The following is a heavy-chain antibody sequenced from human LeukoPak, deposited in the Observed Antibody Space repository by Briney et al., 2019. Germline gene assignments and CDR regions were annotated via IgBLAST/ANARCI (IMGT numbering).Heavy chain of an antibody. CDR1: GGTFSSYA. CDR3: ARAVKGIAEAANCFDP. Sequence: SVKVSCKASGGTFSSYAVSWVRQAPGQGLEWMGRIIPILGIANYAQKFQGRVTITADKPTSTAYMELSSQRSEDTDVYYCARAVKGIAEAANCFDPCGQGTLVTVPS. J-gene: IGHJ5*02. CDR2: IIPILGIA. V-gene: IGHV1-69*04. D-gene: IGHD6-13*01.